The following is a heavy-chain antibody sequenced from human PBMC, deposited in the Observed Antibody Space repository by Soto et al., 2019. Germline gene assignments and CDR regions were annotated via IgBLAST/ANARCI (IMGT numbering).Heavy chain of an antibody. V-gene: IGHV4-39*01. CDR2: IYYSGST. D-gene: IGHD6-19*01. Sequence: SETLSLTCTVSGGSISSSSYYWGWIRQPPGKGLEWIGSIYYSGSTYYNPSLKSRVTISVDTSKNQFSLKLSSVTAADTAVYYCARGRGSSGWADYWGQGTLVTVSS. J-gene: IGHJ4*02. CDR1: GGSISSSSYY. CDR3: ARGRGSSGWADY.